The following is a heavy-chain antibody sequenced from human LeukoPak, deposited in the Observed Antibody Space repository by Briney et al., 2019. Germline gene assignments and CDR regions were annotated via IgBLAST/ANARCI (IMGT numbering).Heavy chain of an antibody. D-gene: IGHD5-18*01. V-gene: IGHV3-21*01. CDR3: VGSTAMAPSLCYY. CDR1: GFTFSSYT. J-gene: IGHJ4*02. CDR2: ISTSSSYI. Sequence: SGGSLRLSCTASGFTFSSYTMHWVRQAPGKGLEWVSSISTSSSYIYYADSVRGRLTISRDNAKNSLYLQMNSLRAEDTAVYYCVGSTAMAPSLCYYWGQGTLVTVSS.